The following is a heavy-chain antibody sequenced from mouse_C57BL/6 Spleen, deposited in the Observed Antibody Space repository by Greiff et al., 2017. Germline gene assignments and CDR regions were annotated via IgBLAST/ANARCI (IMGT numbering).Heavy chain of an antibody. CDR1: GYTFTSYW. Sequence: VKLQQPGAELVKPGASVKLSCKASGYTFTSYWMHWVKQRPGQGLEWIGMIHPNSGSTNYNEKFKSKATLTVDKSSSTAYMQLSSLTSEDSAVYYCAFYYGNYGGYAMDYWGQGTSVTVSS. V-gene: IGHV1-64*01. CDR3: AFYYGNYGGYAMDY. J-gene: IGHJ4*01. D-gene: IGHD2-1*01. CDR2: IHPNSGST.